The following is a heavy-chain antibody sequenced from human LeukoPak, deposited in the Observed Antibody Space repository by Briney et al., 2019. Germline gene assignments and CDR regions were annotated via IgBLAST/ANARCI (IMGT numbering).Heavy chain of an antibody. CDR1: ADSISTSNYY. V-gene: IGHV4-39*01. D-gene: IGHD3-16*01. CDR2: VYYTGRT. CDR3: ATTPHYEGGGFDI. J-gene: IGHJ3*02. Sequence: SETLSLTCTVSADSISTSNYYWGWIRQPPGKGLEWIGSVYYTGRTYDNPSLKSRVTISVDTSKNQFSLKLNSVTAADTAVYYCATTPHYEGGGFDIWGQGTMVIVSS.